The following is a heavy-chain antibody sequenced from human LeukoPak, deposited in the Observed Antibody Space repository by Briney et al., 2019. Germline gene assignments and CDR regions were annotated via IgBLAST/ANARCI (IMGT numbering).Heavy chain of an antibody. CDR1: GYTPTELS. D-gene: IGHD6-19*01. CDR3: ATFRIAVAGTLDY. CDR2: FDPEDGET. Sequence: ASVKVSCKVSGYTPTELSMHRVRQAPGKGLEWMGGFDPEDGETIYAQKFQGRVTMTEDTSTDTAYMELSSLRSEDTAVYYCATFRIAVAGTLDYWGQGTLVTVSS. J-gene: IGHJ4*02. V-gene: IGHV1-24*01.